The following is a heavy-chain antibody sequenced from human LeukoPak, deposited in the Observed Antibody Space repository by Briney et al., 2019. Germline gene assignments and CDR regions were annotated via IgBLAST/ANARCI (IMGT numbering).Heavy chain of an antibody. D-gene: IGHD3-16*02. Sequence: PGGSLRLSCAASGFTFSDYNMNWIRQAPGKGLEWVSHISSSGNIIYYVDSVKGRFTISRDNAKNSLYLQMNSLRAEDTAVYYYARAMFGGVIGKFDYWGQGSLVTVSS. CDR1: GFTFSDYN. J-gene: IGHJ4*02. CDR2: ISSSGNII. CDR3: ARAMFGGVIGKFDY. V-gene: IGHV3-11*01.